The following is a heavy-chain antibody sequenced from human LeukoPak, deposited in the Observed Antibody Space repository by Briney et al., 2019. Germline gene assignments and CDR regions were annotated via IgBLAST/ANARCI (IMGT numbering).Heavy chain of an antibody. Sequence: AASVKVSCKVSGYTLTELSMRWVRQAPGKGLEWMGGFDPEDGETIYAQKFQGRVTMTEDTSTDTAYMELSSLRSEDTAVYYCATGPRVYSSSWYVYLFDYWGQGTLVTVSS. CDR3: ATGPRVYSSSWYVYLFDY. CDR1: GYTLTELS. J-gene: IGHJ4*02. V-gene: IGHV1-24*01. D-gene: IGHD6-13*01. CDR2: FDPEDGET.